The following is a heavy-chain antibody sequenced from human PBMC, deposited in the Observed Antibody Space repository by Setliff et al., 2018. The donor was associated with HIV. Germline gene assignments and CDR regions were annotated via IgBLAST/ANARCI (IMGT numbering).Heavy chain of an antibody. D-gene: IGHD3-16*01. CDR3: AKDRGRGNWLDP. CDR1: GYTFNNFY. J-gene: IGHJ5*02. CDR2: ISAYNGNT. V-gene: IGHV1-18*04. Sequence: ASVKVSCKASGYTFNNFYLHWVRLAPGQGLEWMGWISAYNGNTNYAQKLQGRVTMTTDTSTSTAYMELRSLRSEDTAVYYCAKDRGRGNWLDPWGQGTLVTVS.